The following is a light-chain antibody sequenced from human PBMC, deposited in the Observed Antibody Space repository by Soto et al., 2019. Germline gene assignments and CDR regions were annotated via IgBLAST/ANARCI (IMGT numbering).Light chain of an antibody. J-gene: IGKJ5*01. CDR1: QGISSY. CDR3: QQLNSFPIT. V-gene: IGKV1-9*01. Sequence: DIQLTQSPSFLSASVGDRVTITCRASQGISSYLAWYQQKPGKAPKLLIYPASTLQSGVPSRCSGSGSGTEFTLPISSLQPEDFATYYCQQLNSFPITFGQGTRLEIK. CDR2: PAS.